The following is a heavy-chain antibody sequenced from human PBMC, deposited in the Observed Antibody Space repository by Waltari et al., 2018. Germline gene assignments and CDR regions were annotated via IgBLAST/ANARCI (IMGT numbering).Heavy chain of an antibody. Sequence: QVQLVQSGAEVKKPGSSVKVSCKASGGTFSSYAISWVRQAPGQGLEWMGGIIPIFGTANYAQKFQGRVTMTEDKSTSTAYMELSSLRSEDTAVYYCAGEQRVSYYYDSSGPTPGWFDPWGQGTLVTVSS. CDR3: AGEQRVSYYYDSSGPTPGWFDP. V-gene: IGHV1-69*06. D-gene: IGHD3-22*01. J-gene: IGHJ5*02. CDR1: GGTFSSYA. CDR2: IIPIFGTA.